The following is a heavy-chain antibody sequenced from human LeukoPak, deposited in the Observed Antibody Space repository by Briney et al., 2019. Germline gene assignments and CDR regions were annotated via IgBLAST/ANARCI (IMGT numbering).Heavy chain of an antibody. V-gene: IGHV3-21*01. CDR3: ARDPRSYSSSPYRDY. CDR2: ISSSSSYI. D-gene: IGHD6-13*01. Sequence: GGSLRLSCAASGFTFSSYSMNWVRQAPGKGLEWFSSISSSSSYIYYADSVKGRFTISRDNAKNSLYLQMNSLRAEDTAAYYCARDPRSYSSSPYRDYWGQGTLVTVSS. CDR1: GFTFSSYS. J-gene: IGHJ4*02.